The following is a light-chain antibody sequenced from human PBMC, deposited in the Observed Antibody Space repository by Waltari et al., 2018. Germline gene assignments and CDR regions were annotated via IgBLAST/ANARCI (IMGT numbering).Light chain of an antibody. J-gene: IGKJ1*01. CDR1: QSFRST. CDR2: GTS. V-gene: IGKV3D-15*01. CDR3: QQYDYWPWT. Sequence: CRASQSFRSTFAWFQQKPGQPPRLLIYGTSTRATGIPARFTGSGSGTEFSLTISSLQPEDFATYYCQQYDYWPWTFGQGTRVETK.